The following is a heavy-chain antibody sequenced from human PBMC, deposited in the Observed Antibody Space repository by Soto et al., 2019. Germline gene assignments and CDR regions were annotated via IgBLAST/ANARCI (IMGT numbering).Heavy chain of an antibody. J-gene: IGHJ6*02. Sequence: GASVXVSCXXSGYTFTSYAMHWVRQAPGQRLEWMGWINAGNGNTKYSQKFQGRVTITRDTSASTAYMELSSLRSEDTAVYYCARVGYSSRRASRWDYGMDVWGQGTTVTVSS. CDR1: GYTFTSYA. D-gene: IGHD6-13*01. CDR3: ARVGYSSRRASRWDYGMDV. CDR2: INAGNGNT. V-gene: IGHV1-3*01.